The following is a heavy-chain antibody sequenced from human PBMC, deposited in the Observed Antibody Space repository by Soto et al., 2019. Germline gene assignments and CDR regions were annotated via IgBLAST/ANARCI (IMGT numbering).Heavy chain of an antibody. CDR1: GFTFSSYS. CDR3: ARASSSWNGALRFDY. V-gene: IGHV3-48*01. Sequence: EVQLVESGGGLVQPGGSLRLSCAASGFTFSSYSMNWVRQAPGKGLEWVSYISSSSSTIYYADSVKGRFTISRDNAKNSLYLQMNSLRAEDTAVYYCARASSSWNGALRFDYWGQGTLVTVSS. D-gene: IGHD6-13*01. J-gene: IGHJ4*02. CDR2: ISSSSSTI.